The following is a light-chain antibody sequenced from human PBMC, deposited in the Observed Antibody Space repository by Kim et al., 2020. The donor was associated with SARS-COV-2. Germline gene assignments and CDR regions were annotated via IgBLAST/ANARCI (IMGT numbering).Light chain of an antibody. J-gene: IGLJ1*01. CDR1: NSDVGTYNY. CDR3: SSYATSRSYV. CDR2: DVN. Sequence: GQSITISCTGTNSDVGTYNYVSWYQQYPGKAPKLMIYDVNKRPSGISNRFSGSKSGNTASLTISGLQAEDEADYYCSSYATSRSYVFGTGTQLTVL. V-gene: IGLV2-14*03.